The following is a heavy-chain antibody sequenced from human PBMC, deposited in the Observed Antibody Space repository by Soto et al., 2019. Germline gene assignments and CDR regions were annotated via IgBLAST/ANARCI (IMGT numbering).Heavy chain of an antibody. J-gene: IGHJ4*02. V-gene: IGHV4-34*01. CDR2: INHSGST. Sequence: SETLSLTCAVYGGSFSGYYWSWIRQPPGKGLEWIGEINHSGSTNYNPSLKSRVTISVDTSKNQFSLKLSSVTAADTAVYYCARGPGSHSSGYLGAFDYWGQGTLVTVSS. CDR3: ARGPGSHSSGYLGAFDY. D-gene: IGHD6-19*01. CDR1: GGSFSGYY.